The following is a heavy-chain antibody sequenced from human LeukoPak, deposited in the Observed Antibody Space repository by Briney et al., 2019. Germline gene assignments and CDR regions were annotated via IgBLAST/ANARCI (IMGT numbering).Heavy chain of an antibody. Sequence: PGGSLRLSCAASGFSFSGPGMHWVRQTPGKGLEWVALISYDGTKTFYPDSVKGRFTISRDNSKSTLYLQMSSLRAEDTAVYSCARDFGGGYVPSFFDKWGQGTLITVSS. D-gene: IGHD3-16*01. CDR2: ISYDGTKT. V-gene: IGHV3-30*03. CDR3: ARDFGGGYVPSFFDK. CDR1: GFSFSGPG. J-gene: IGHJ4*02.